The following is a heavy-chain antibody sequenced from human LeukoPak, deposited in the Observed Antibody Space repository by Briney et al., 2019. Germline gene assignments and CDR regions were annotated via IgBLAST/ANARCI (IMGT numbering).Heavy chain of an antibody. CDR2: TSYDGSNK. CDR1: GFTFSRYA. D-gene: IGHD6-19*01. V-gene: IGHV3-30*04. Sequence: GGSLRLSCAASGFTFSRYAMHWVRQAPGMGLEWVAVTSYDGSNKDYADSVKGRFTISRDNSKNTLFLQMNSLRAEDTAVYYCARSSGWWSLDYWGQGTLVTVSS. J-gene: IGHJ4*02. CDR3: ARSSGWWSLDY.